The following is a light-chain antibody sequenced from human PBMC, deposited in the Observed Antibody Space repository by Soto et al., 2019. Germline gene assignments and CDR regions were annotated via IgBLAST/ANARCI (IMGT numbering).Light chain of an antibody. V-gene: IGLV1-44*01. Sequence: QSVLTQPPSASGTPGQRVTISCSGGSSNIGRNTVNWYQQVPGTAPKLLIYSNDQRPSGVTDRFSGSKSGTSASLAISGLQSEDETDYYCVAWDDSLNSVVLGGGTKVTVL. J-gene: IGLJ2*01. CDR2: SND. CDR3: VAWDDSLNSVV. CDR1: SSNIGRNT.